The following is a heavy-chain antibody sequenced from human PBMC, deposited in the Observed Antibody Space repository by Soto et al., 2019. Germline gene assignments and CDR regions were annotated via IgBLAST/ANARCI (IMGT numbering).Heavy chain of an antibody. D-gene: IGHD6-13*01. V-gene: IGHV4-59*01. CDR1: GGSISSYY. J-gene: IGHJ3*02. CDR2: IYYSGST. CDR3: ARDLYSSSSDAFDI. Sequence: NPSETLSLTCTVSGGSISSYYWSWIRQPPGKGLEWIEYIYYSGSTNYNPSLKSRVTISVDTSKNQFSLKLSSVTAADTAVYYCARDLYSSSSDAFDIWGQGTMVTVSS.